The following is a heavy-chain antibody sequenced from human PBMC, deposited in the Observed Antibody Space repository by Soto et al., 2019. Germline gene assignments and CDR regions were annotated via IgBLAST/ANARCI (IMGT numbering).Heavy chain of an antibody. D-gene: IGHD3-3*01. CDR3: ARDDFWARPDYYYGMGV. CDR1: GGSINSGGYY. J-gene: IGHJ6*02. Sequence: SETLSLTCTVSGGSINSGGYYWSWIRQFPGKGLEWIGYIYYRGSTYYNPTLKSRVIISLDTSKNQFSLKLSPVTAADTAVYYCARDDFWARPDYYYGMGVWGQGTTVTVSS. CDR2: IYYRGST. V-gene: IGHV4-31*03.